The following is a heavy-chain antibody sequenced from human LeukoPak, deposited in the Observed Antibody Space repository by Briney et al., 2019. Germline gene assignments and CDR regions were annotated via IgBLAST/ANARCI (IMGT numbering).Heavy chain of an antibody. CDR3: ARDLRGIDY. CDR1: GYTFTSYA. CDR2: INAGNGNT. J-gene: IGHJ4*02. V-gene: IGHV1-3*01. D-gene: IGHD3-10*01. Sequence: GASVKVSCKASGYTFTSYAMHWVRQAPGPRLEWMGWINAGNGNTKYSQKFQGRVTITRDTSASTAYMELSSLRSEDTAVYYCARDLRGIDYWGQGTLVTVSS.